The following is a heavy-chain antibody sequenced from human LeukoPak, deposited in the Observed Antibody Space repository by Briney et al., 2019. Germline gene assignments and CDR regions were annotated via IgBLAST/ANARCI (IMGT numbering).Heavy chain of an antibody. D-gene: IGHD2-2*01. Sequence: TSETLSLTCTVSGYSISSGYYWGWIRQPPGKGLEWIGSIYHSGSTYYNPSLKSRVTISVDTSKNQFSLKLSSVTAADTAVYYCARGEVPATVEVWGQGTLVTVSS. CDR2: IYHSGST. CDR1: GYSISSGYY. V-gene: IGHV4-38-2*02. CDR3: ARGEVPATVEV. J-gene: IGHJ4*02.